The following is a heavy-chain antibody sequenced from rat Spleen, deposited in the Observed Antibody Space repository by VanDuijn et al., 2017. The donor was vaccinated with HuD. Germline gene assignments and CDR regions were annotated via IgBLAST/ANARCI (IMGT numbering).Heavy chain of an antibody. Sequence: EVQLVESGGGLVQPGRSLKLSCAASGFTFSNYGMHWIRQAPKKGLEWVASISSGGGGTYYPDSVKGRFTISRDNAKSTLYLQMDSLRSEDTATYYCARAGYLRDWYFDFWGPGTMVTVSS. V-gene: IGHV5-19*01. D-gene: IGHD2-2*01. CDR3: ARAGYLRDWYFDF. CDR1: GFTFSNYG. CDR2: ISSGGGGT. J-gene: IGHJ1*01.